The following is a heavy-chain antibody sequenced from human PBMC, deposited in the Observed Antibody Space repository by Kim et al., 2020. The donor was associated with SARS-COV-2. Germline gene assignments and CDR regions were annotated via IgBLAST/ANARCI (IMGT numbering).Heavy chain of an antibody. Sequence: GGSLRLSCAASGFTFSSYGMHWVRQAPGKGLEWVAVISYDGSNKYYADSVKGRFTISRDNSKNTLYLQMNSLRAEDTAVYYCAKGVGTMVRGVIKLRGGMDVWGQGTTVTVSS. V-gene: IGHV3-30*18. CDR2: ISYDGSNK. CDR3: AKGVGTMVRGVIKLRGGMDV. D-gene: IGHD3-10*01. J-gene: IGHJ6*02. CDR1: GFTFSSYG.